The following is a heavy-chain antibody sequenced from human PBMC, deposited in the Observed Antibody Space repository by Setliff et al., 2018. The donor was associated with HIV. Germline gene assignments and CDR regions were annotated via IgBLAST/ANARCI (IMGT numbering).Heavy chain of an antibody. CDR2: IHTSGST. V-gene: IGHV4-61*09. J-gene: IGHJ5*02. CDR3: ARRTFGSGRIDP. Sequence: SETLSLTCSVSSDSISRGSYYWSWIRLPAGKGLEWIGQIHTSGSTNYNPSLKSRLTISIDTSKNQFSLKLNAVTATDTAVYYCARRTFGSGRIDPWGQGTLVTVSS. D-gene: IGHD3-16*01. CDR1: SDSISRGSYY.